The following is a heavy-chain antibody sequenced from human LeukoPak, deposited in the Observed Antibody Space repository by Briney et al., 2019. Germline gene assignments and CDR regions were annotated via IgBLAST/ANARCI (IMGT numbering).Heavy chain of an antibody. D-gene: IGHD3-3*01. CDR3: XXXXXXFGVVNGNAMDV. CDR1: GFTFSNAW. V-gene: IGHV3-15*01. J-gene: IGHJ6*02. CDR2: IKSKTDGGTI. Sequence: GGSLRLSCAASGFTFSNAWMNWVRQAPGKGLEWVGRIKSKTDGGTIDYAAPVKGRFTFSRDDSKNTLYLQMNSLKTEDTAVXXXXXXXXXFGVVNGNAMDVWGHGTTVTASS.